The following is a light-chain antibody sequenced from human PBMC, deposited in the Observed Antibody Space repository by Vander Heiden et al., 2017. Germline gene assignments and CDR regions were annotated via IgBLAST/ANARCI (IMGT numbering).Light chain of an antibody. Sequence: AIRMTQSPSSFSASTGDRVTITCRASQGISSYLAWYQQKPGKAPKLLIYAASTFQSGVPSTLRARRPGTDFTLTMRCLQSEHIPTYYCQLDYSYPHTFGGWTKPKIK. CDR1: QGISSY. CDR2: AAS. CDR3: QLDYSYPHT. V-gene: IGKV1-8*01. J-gene: IGKJ4*01.